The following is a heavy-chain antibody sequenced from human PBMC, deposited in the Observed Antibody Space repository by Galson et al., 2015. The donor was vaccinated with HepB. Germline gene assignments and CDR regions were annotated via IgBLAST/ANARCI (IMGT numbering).Heavy chain of an antibody. CDR3: AKGTTDVDY. CDR2: IGVNARST. V-gene: IGHV3-23*01. Sequence: SLRLSCAATGFTFSSLGMTWVRQAPGKGLECVAAIGVNARSTYYADSVKGRFTISRDNSRNMLYLQMNNLRAEDTAVYYCAKGTTDVDYWGQGTLVTVSS. CDR1: GFTFSSLG. D-gene: IGHD1-1*01. J-gene: IGHJ4*02.